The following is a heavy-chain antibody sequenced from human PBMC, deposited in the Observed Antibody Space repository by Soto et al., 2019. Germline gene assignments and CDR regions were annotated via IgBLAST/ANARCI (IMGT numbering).Heavy chain of an antibody. V-gene: IGHV4-39*01. CDR3: VTKVTGSLATMNFLY. CDR2: IYNTGST. CDR1: GDSISSSRFF. Sequence: SETLSLTCTVSGDSISSSRFFWGFIRQPPGKGLEWMGHIYNTGSTYYNPSLKSRATISVDTSKNQFSLKLSSVTAADTAVYYCVTKVTGSLATMNFLYWGQGTLVTVSS. J-gene: IGHJ4*02. D-gene: IGHD5-12*01.